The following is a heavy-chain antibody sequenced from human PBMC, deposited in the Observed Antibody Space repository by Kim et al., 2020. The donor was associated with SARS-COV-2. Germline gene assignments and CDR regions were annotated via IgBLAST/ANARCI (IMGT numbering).Heavy chain of an antibody. CDR2: ISGAGVST. J-gene: IGHJ1*01. CDR1: GFTFSSYA. CDR3: ATGKHGYDQPIES. Sequence: GGSLRLSCAASGFTFSSYAMNWVRQAPGKGLEWVSTISGAGVSTYYADSVKGRFTISRDNSKNTLYLQMNSLRSEDTAVYYCATGKHGYDQPIESWGQGTQVTVSS. D-gene: IGHD5-12*01. V-gene: IGHV3-23*01.